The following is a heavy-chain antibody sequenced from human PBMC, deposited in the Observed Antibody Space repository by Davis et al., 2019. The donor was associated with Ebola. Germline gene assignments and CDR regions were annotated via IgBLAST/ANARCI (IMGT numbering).Heavy chain of an antibody. CDR3: ARDFDGRPFDY. V-gene: IGHV3-48*01. D-gene: IGHD5-24*01. CDR2: ISGDTSTR. J-gene: IGHJ4*02. CDR1: GFTFSSYD. Sequence: GESLKISCEASGFTFSSYDMNWVRQAPGKGLQWISYISGDTSTRYYVDSVKGRFTIYRDNAKNSLYLQMNSLRGEDTAVYFCARDFDGRPFDYWGQGTLVTVSS.